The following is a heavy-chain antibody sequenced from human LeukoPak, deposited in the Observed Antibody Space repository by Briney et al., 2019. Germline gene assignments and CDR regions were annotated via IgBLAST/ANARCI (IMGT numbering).Heavy chain of an antibody. CDR3: ARDPPLDYGDYYYYYGMDV. J-gene: IGHJ6*02. D-gene: IGHD4-17*01. Sequence: GGSLRLSCAASGFTVSSNYMSWVRQAPGKGLEWVAVIYSGGSTCYADSVKGRFTISRDNSKNTLYLQMNSLRAEDTAVYYCARDPPLDYGDYYYYYGMDVWGQGTTVTVSS. CDR2: IYSGGST. V-gene: IGHV3-66*02. CDR1: GFTVSSNY.